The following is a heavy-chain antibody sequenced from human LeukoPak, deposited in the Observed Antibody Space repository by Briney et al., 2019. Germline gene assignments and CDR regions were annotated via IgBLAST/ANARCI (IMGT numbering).Heavy chain of an antibody. CDR2: INHSGST. CDR3: ARDRAVAGTLHFDY. V-gene: IGHV4-34*01. Sequence: PSETLSLTCAVYGGSFSGYYWSWIRQPPGKGLEWIGEINHSGSTNYNPSLKSRVTISVDTSKNQFSLKLSSVTAADTAVYYCARDRAVAGTLHFDYWGQGTLVTVSS. CDR1: GGSFSGYY. J-gene: IGHJ4*02. D-gene: IGHD6-19*01.